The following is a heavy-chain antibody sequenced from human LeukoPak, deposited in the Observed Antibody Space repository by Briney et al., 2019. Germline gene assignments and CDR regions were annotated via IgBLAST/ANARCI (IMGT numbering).Heavy chain of an antibody. J-gene: IGHJ4*02. V-gene: IGHV3-7*01. CDR2: IKQDGTEK. Sequence: GGSLRLSCAASGFTVSSNYMSWVRQAPGKGLEWLANIKQDGTEKNYLNSVKGRFTISRDNAKNSLYLQMNSLRAEDTAVYYCARDYSGWGQGTLVTVSS. CDR1: GFTVSSNY. CDR3: ARDYSG. D-gene: IGHD1-26*01.